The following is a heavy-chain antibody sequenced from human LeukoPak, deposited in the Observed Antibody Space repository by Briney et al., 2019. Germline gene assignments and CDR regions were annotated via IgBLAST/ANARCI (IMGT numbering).Heavy chain of an antibody. CDR2: ISSSSSYI. CDR3: AREAHYYGSGSSIDY. Sequence: GGSLRLSCAASGFTFSSYSMTWVRQAPGKGLEWVSSISSSSSYIYYADSVKGRFTISRDNAENSLYLQMNSLRAEDTAVYYCAREAHYYGSGSSIDYWGQGTLVTVSS. D-gene: IGHD3-10*01. J-gene: IGHJ4*02. CDR1: GFTFSSYS. V-gene: IGHV3-21*01.